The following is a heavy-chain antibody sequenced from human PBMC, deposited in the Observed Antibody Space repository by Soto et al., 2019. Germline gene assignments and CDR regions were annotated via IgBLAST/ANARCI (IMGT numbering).Heavy chain of an antibody. CDR3: AKDRKGSYCSGGTCYSFDY. D-gene: IGHD2-15*01. Sequence: EVQLLESGGGLVQPGGSLRLSCAASGCTLGTYVMTWVRQAPGKGLEWVSAISGSGGSTNYADPVKGRFTISRDNTKNTLYLQRNSLRVEDTAVYYCAKDRKGSYCSGGTCYSFDYWGQGTLVTVPS. CDR1: GCTLGTYV. CDR2: ISGSGGST. J-gene: IGHJ4*02. V-gene: IGHV3-23*01.